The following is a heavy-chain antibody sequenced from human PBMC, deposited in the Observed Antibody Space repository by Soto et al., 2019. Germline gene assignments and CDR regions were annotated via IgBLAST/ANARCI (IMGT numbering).Heavy chain of an antibody. Sequence: ASVKVSCKASGYTFTSYGISWVRQAPGQGLEWMGWISAYNGNTNYAQKLQGRVTMTTDTSTSTAYMELRSLRSDDTAVYYCARLVPAASNYYYSGMDVWGQGTTVTVSS. V-gene: IGHV1-18*01. CDR3: ARLVPAASNYYYSGMDV. J-gene: IGHJ6*02. CDR2: ISAYNGNT. D-gene: IGHD2-2*01. CDR1: GYTFTSYG.